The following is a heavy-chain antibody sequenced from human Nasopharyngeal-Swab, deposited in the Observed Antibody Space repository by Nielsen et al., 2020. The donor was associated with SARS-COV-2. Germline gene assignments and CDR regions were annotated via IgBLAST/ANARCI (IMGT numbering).Heavy chain of an antibody. CDR3: VRGSYGHYDS. Sequence: GGSLRLSCAASGFTFSSYTMNWVRRAPGKGLEWVSSISPTSDYIYYAESVKGRFTISRDNAKNSLFLQMNSLRAEETAIYYCVRGSYGHYDSWGQGALITVSS. CDR2: ISPTSDYI. CDR1: GFTFSSYT. D-gene: IGHD4-17*01. V-gene: IGHV3-21*06. J-gene: IGHJ5*01.